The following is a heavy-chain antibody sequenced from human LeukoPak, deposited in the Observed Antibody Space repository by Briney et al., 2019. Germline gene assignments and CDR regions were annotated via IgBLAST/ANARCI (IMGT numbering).Heavy chain of an antibody. CDR3: ARLGSSGWFDP. CDR1: GYTFTSYD. Sequence: ASVKVSCKASGYTFTSYDINWVRQATGQGLEWMGWMNPDSGSTGYAQKFQGRVTMTRDTSISAAYMELSRLRSDDTAVYYCARLGSSGWFDPWGQGTLVTVSS. J-gene: IGHJ5*02. V-gene: IGHV1-8*01. D-gene: IGHD6-6*01. CDR2: MNPDSGST.